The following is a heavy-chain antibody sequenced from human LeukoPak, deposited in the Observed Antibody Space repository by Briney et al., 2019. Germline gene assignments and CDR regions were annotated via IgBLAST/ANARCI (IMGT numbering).Heavy chain of an antibody. CDR1: GFTFSSYA. CDR2: IKQDGSEK. J-gene: IGHJ4*02. V-gene: IGHV3-7*03. D-gene: IGHD3-22*01. CDR3: ARKTDSSGSGDY. Sequence: GGSLRLSCAASGFTFSSYAMSWVRQAPGKGLEWVANIKQDGSEKYYVDSVKGRFTISRDNAKNSLYLQMNSLRADDTAVYYCARKTDSSGSGDYWGQGTLVTVSS.